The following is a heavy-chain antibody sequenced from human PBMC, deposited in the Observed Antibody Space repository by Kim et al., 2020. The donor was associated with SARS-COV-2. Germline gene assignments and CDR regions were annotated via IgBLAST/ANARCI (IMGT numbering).Heavy chain of an antibody. J-gene: IGHJ3*02. CDR3: AGVELPGDFYI. CDR2: IKQDGSEK. Sequence: GGSLRLSCAASGFRLSTYWMTWVRQAPGKGLEWVANIKQDGSEKYYVDSVKGRFTISRDNAKNSLYLQINGLRAEETAVFYCAGVELPGDFYIWGQGTMVTVSS. V-gene: IGHV3-7*01. CDR1: GFRLSTYW. D-gene: IGHD1-7*01.